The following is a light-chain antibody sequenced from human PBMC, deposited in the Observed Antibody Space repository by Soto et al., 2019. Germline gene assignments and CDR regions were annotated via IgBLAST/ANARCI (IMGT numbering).Light chain of an antibody. CDR3: QQYNSYRT. Sequence: DIPMTQSPSTLSASVGDRVTITCRVSQSISSWLAWYQQKPGKAPKLLIYKASSLESGVPSRFSGSGSGTEFTLTISSLQPDDFATYYCQQYNSYRTFGQGTKVEIK. CDR1: QSISSW. CDR2: KAS. J-gene: IGKJ1*01. V-gene: IGKV1-5*03.